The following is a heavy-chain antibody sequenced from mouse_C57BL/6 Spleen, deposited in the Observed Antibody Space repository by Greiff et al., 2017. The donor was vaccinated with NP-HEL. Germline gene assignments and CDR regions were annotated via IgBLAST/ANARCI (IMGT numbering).Heavy chain of an antibody. J-gene: IGHJ3*01. V-gene: IGHV1-55*01. Sequence: VQLQQPGAELVKPGASVKMSCKASGYTFTSYWITWVKQRPGQGLEWIGDIYPGSGSTNYNEKFKSKATLTVDTSSSTAYMQLSSLTSEDSAVYYCARWGGNYVGRFAYWGQGTLVTVSA. CDR2: IYPGSGST. CDR1: GYTFTSYW. CDR3: ARWGGNYVGRFAY. D-gene: IGHD2-1*01.